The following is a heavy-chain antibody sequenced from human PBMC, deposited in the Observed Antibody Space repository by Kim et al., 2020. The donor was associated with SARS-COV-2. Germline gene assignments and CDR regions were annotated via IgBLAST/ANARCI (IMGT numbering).Heavy chain of an antibody. J-gene: IGHJ4*02. V-gene: IGHV3-23*01. Sequence: GGSLRLSCAASGFTFSSSAMNWVRQAPGKGLEWVSAISGSGGSTHYADSVKGRFTISRDNSKNTLYLQMNSLRAEDTAVYYCAKDLNSRGISARLNGYFDYWGQGTLVTVSS. CDR3: AKDLNSRGISARLNGYFDY. D-gene: IGHD6-6*01. CDR2: ISGSGGST. CDR1: GFTFSSSA.